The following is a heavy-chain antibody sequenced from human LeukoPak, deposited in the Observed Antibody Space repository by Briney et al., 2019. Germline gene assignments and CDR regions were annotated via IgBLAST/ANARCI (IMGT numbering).Heavy chain of an antibody. V-gene: IGHV4-39*07. CDR1: GGSISSSSYY. CDR3: ASIPHPLHYDFDY. J-gene: IGHJ4*02. D-gene: IGHD3-16*01. Sequence: SETLSLTCTVSGGSISSSSYYWGWIRQPPGKGLEWIGSIYYSGSTYYNPSLKSRVTISVDTSKNQFSLKLSSVTAADTAVYYCASIPHPLHYDFDYWGQGTLVTVSS. CDR2: IYYSGST.